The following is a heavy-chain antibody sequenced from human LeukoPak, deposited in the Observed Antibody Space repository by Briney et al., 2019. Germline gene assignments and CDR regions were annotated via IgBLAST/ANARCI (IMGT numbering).Heavy chain of an antibody. CDR1: GFTFSSYW. CDR2: INHNGNVN. Sequence: GVLRLSCAASGFTFSSYWMSWARQAPGKGLEWVASINHNGNVNYYVDSVKGRFTISRDNAKNSLYLQMSNLRAEDTAVYYCARDDYYYYYGMDVWGQGTTVTVSS. J-gene: IGHJ6*02. V-gene: IGHV3-7*03. CDR3: ARDDYYYYYGMDV.